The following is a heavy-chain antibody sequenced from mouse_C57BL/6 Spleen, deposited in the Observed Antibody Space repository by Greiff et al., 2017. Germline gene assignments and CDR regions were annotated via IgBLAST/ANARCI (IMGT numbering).Heavy chain of an antibody. CDR2: IYPGGGYT. CDR3: ARVYDGAMDY. V-gene: IGHV1-63*01. D-gene: IGHD2-3*01. J-gene: IGHJ4*01. CDR1: GYTFTNYW. Sequence: VQLQESGAELVRPGTSVKMSCKASGYTFTNYWIGWAKQRPGHGLEWIGDIYPGGGYTNYNEKFKGKATLTADKSSSTAYMQFSSLTSEYSAIYYCARVYDGAMDYWGQGTSVTVSS.